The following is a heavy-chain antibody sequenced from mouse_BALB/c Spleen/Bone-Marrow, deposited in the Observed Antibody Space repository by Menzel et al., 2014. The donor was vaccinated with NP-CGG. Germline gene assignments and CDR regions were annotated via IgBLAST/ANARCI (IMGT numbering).Heavy chain of an antibody. CDR2: ISSGGSYT. CDR3: ARNDGYFD. CDR1: GFTFSNYA. J-gene: IGHJ3*01. D-gene: IGHD2-3*01. Sequence: EVKLVESGGGLVKPGGSLKLSRAASGFTFSNYAMSWVRQTPEKRLEWVATISSGGSYTYCPDSVKGRITISRDNAKNTLYPQMSSLRSEDTAMYYCARNDGYFDWGQGTLVTVSA. V-gene: IGHV5-9-3*01.